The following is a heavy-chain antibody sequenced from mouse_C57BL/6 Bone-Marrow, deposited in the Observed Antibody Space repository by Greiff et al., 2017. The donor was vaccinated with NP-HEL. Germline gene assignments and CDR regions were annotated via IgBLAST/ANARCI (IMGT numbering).Heavy chain of an antibody. CDR3: ASSGGSPSWFDY. Sequence: QVQLQQPGAELVKPGASVKMSCKASGYTFTSYWITWVKQRPGQGLEWIGDIHPGSGSTNYNEKFKSKATLTVDTSSSTAYMQLSSLTSEDSAVYYGASSGGSPSWFDYWGQGTLVTVSA. CDR1: GYTFTSYW. J-gene: IGHJ3*01. CDR2: IHPGSGST. V-gene: IGHV1-55*01. D-gene: IGHD1-1*02.